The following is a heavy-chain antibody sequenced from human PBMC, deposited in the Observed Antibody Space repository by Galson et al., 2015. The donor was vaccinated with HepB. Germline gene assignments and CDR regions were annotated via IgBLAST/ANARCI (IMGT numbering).Heavy chain of an antibody. V-gene: IGHV3-30-3*01. CDR3: AKVEARASGWGYAFDI. J-gene: IGHJ3*02. Sequence: SLRLSCAASGFTFSSYAMHWVRQAPGEGLEWVAFISYHGSNQYYTDSVKGRFTISRDNSKNTLFLQLNSLRAEDTAVYYCAKVEARASGWGYAFDIWGQGTLVTVSS. CDR1: GFTFSSYA. D-gene: IGHD3-16*01. CDR2: ISYHGSNQ.